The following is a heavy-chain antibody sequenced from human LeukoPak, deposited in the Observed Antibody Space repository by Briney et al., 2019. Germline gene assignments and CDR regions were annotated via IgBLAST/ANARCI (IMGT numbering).Heavy chain of an antibody. J-gene: IGHJ3*02. CDR3: ARDAPPGRESLAFDI. V-gene: IGHV1-69*13. D-gene: IGHD2/OR15-2a*01. CDR2: IIPIFGTA. Sequence: SVKVSCKASGGTFSSYAISWVRQAPGQGLEWMGGIIPIFGTANYAQKFQGRVTITADESTSTAYMELSSLRSEDTAVYYCARDAPPGRESLAFDIWGQGTIVTVSS. CDR1: GGTFSSYA.